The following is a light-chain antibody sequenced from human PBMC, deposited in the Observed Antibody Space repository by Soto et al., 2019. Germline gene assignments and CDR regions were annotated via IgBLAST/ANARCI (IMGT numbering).Light chain of an antibody. CDR1: SSDVGGYNF. Sequence: QSALTQPPSASGSPGQSVTISCTGTSSDVGGYNFVSWYRQYPGKAPQLIIYEVTKRPSGFPDRFSGSKSGNTASLTVSGLQAEDEADYYCSSYAATNNDVFGSGTKVTVL. CDR2: EVT. CDR3: SSYAATNNDV. V-gene: IGLV2-8*01. J-gene: IGLJ1*01.